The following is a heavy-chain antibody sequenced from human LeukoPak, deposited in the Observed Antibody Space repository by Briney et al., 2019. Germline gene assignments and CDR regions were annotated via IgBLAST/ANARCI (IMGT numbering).Heavy chain of an antibody. CDR3: AKSANIAEAGNFDN. Sequence: GGSLRLSCGASGFTFNNYGMHWVRQAPGKGPEWVSFIRYDESNKYYADSVKGRFTISRDNSKNTLFLQMNSLRVGDTAVYYCAKSANIAEAGNFDNWGQGTLVTVSS. D-gene: IGHD6-13*01. V-gene: IGHV3-30*02. J-gene: IGHJ4*02. CDR2: IRYDESNK. CDR1: GFTFNNYG.